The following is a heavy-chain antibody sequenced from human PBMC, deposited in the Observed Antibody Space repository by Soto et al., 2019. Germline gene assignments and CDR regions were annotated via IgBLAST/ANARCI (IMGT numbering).Heavy chain of an antibody. V-gene: IGHV3-33*01. CDR1: GFTFSSYG. CDR3: ARDLSGDYGALDT. D-gene: IGHD4-17*01. J-gene: IGHJ3*02. Sequence: QVQLVESGGGVVQPGRSLRLSCAPSGFTFSSYGMHWARQAPGKGLEWVAVIWYDGSNKVYADSVKGRFTISRDNSKNTLYQQMNSLRAEDTAVYYCARDLSGDYGALDTWGQGTMVTVSS. CDR2: IWYDGSNK.